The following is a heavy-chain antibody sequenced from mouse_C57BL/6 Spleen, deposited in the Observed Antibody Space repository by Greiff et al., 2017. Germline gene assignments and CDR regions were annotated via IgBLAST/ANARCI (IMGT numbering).Heavy chain of an antibody. CDR3: ARGRNPPAWFAY. CDR1: GYTFTSYG. V-gene: IGHV1-81*01. CDR2: IYPRSGNT. J-gene: IGHJ3*01. Sequence: VQLQQSGAELARPGASVKLSCKASGYTFTSYGISWVKQRTGQGLEWIGEIYPRSGNTYYNEKFKGKATLTADKSSSTAYMELRSLTSADSAVYFCARGRNPPAWFAYWGQGTLVTVSA.